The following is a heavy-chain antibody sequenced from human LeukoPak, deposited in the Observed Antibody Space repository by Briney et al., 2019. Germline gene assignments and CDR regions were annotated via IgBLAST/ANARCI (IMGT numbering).Heavy chain of an antibody. CDR1: GFTFSTYS. V-gene: IGHV3-21*01. CDR2: ISSSSSYI. J-gene: IGHJ5*02. D-gene: IGHD2-15*01. Sequence: GGSLRLSCAASGFTFSTYSMNWVRQAPGKGLEWVSSISSSSSYIYYADSVKGRFTISRDNAKNSLYLQMNSLRAEDTAVYYCARDLEYCSGGSCYDWFDPWGQGTLVTVSS. CDR3: ARDLEYCSGGSCYDWFDP.